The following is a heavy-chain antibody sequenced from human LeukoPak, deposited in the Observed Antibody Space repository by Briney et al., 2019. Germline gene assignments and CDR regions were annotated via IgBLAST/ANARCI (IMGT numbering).Heavy chain of an antibody. J-gene: IGHJ5*02. CDR3: ARGEGTVTTLPSWFDP. V-gene: IGHV1-69*05. D-gene: IGHD4-17*01. Sequence: SVKVSCKASGGTFSSYAISWVRPAPGQGLEWMGRIIPIFGRANYAQRFRGGVTITTDESTSTDYIELSSLRSEDTAVYYCARGEGTVTTLPSWFDPWGQGTLVTVSS. CDR1: GGTFSSYA. CDR2: IIPIFGRA.